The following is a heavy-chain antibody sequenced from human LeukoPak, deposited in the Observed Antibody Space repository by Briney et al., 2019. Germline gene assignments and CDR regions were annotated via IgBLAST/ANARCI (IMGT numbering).Heavy chain of an antibody. D-gene: IGHD5-12*01. CDR1: GGFFSGYS. CDR3: ARVGSRSGYDSDY. J-gene: IGHJ4*02. Sequence: SETLSLTCAVYGGFFSGYSWSWIRQPPGKGLEWIGEINHSGSTNYNPSLKSRVTISVDTSKNQVSLKLSSVTAADTAAYYCARVGSRSGYDSDYWGQGTLVTVSS. CDR2: INHSGST. V-gene: IGHV4-34*01.